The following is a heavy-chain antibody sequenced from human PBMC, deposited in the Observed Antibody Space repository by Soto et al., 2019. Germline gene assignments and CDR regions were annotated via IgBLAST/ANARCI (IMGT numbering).Heavy chain of an antibody. J-gene: IGHJ4*02. Sequence: QVQLMQSGAEVTKPGSSVKVSCKASGGPFNTFGISWVRQAPGQGPEWMGGIIPKYGTTNYARRFQGRVPLTADESTTTAYLGLSSLRHDDTAICYCARTRQRRPVFYVDYWGQGTPISVTS. CDR2: IIPKYGTT. CDR1: GGPFNTFG. D-gene: IGHD2-2*01. CDR3: ARTRQRRPVFYVDY. V-gene: IGHV1-69*01.